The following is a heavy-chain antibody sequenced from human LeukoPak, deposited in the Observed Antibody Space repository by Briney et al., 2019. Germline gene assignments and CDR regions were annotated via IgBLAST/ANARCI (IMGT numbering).Heavy chain of an antibody. CDR2: ISSSGGST. CDR1: GFTFSSYS. V-gene: IGHV3-23*01. Sequence: PGGSLRLSCAASGFTFSSYSMSWVRQAPGKGLGWVSAISSSGGSTDYTDSVKGRFTISRDNSKNTLYLQMNSLRAEDTAVYYCAKKMSITAASQVDYWGQGTLVTVSS. CDR3: AKKMSITAASQVDY. D-gene: IGHD1-20*01. J-gene: IGHJ4*02.